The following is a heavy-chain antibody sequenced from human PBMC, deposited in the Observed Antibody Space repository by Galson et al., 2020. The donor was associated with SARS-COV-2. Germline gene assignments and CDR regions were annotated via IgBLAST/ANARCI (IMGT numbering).Heavy chain of an antibody. CDR2: ISSSGSIR. Sequence: GESLKISCAASGFSFRDYYMSWIRPAPGKGLEWVSYISSSGSIRYYADSVKGRFTIPRDNAKNSLYLQMNSLRAEDTAVYYCARDDYGGYTPFAWGQGTLVTVSS. J-gene: IGHJ4*02. D-gene: IGHD4-17*01. V-gene: IGHV3-11*01. CDR1: GFSFRDYY. CDR3: ARDDYGGYTPFA.